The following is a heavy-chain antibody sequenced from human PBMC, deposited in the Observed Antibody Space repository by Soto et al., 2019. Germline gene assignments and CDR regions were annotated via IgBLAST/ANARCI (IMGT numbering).Heavy chain of an antibody. CDR2: IYHSGST. CDR1: GGSISSSNW. CDR3: ARGINWNDGGTGGGLGNYYFDY. J-gene: IGHJ4*02. V-gene: IGHV4-4*02. Sequence: SETLSLTCAVSGGSISSSNWWSWVRQPPGKGLEWIGEIYHSGSTNYNPSLKSRVTISVDKSKNQFSLKLSSVTAAATAVYYCARGINWNDGGTGGGLGNYYFDYWGQGTLVTVSS. D-gene: IGHD1-1*01.